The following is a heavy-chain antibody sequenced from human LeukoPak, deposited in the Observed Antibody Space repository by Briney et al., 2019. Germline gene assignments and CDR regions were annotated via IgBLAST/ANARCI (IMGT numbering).Heavy chain of an antibody. Sequence: ASVKVSCKASGYTFASYGISWVRQAPGQGLEWMGWISAYNDDTRYAQHLQGRVTLTTDTSTGTAYMELRSLTSDDTALNYCARDTALIITPGGPDYWGQGTLVTVSS. D-gene: IGHD3-10*01. J-gene: IGHJ4*02. V-gene: IGHV1-18*01. CDR2: ISAYNDDT. CDR3: ARDTALIITPGGPDY. CDR1: GYTFASYG.